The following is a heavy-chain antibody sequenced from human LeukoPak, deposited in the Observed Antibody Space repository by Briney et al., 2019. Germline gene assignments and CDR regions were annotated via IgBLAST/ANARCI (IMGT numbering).Heavy chain of an antibody. V-gene: IGHV3-74*01. Sequence: QPGGSLRLSCAASGFTFSSFWIHWVRQVPGKGLVWVSRINSDGFSTSYADSVKGRFTISRDNAKNTLYLQMNSLRAEDTAVYYCARGTSGGYFDYWGQGTLVTVSP. CDR3: ARGTSGGYFDY. CDR2: INSDGFST. CDR1: GFTFSSFW. D-gene: IGHD1-26*01. J-gene: IGHJ4*02.